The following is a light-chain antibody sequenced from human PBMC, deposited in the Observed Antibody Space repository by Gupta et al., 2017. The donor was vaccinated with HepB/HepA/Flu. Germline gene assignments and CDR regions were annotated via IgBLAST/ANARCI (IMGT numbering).Light chain of an antibody. CDR2: DVI. V-gene: IGLV2-11*01. J-gene: IGLJ1*01. CDR1: STDVGNYNY. Sequence: QSALTQPRSVSGSPVQSVTISCTGTSTDVGNYNYVSWYQQHPGKAPKLMIYDVIKRPSGVPDRFSGSKSGNTASLTISGLQAEDEADYYCCSYAGTYTYVFGNGTKVTVL. CDR3: CSYAGTYTYV.